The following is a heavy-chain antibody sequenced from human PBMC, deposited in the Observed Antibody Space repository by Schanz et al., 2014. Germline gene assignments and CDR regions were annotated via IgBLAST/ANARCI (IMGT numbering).Heavy chain of an antibody. Sequence: VQLVQSGAEVKRPGASVRVSCKASGYTFTSYDFNWVRQAPGQGLEWMGWMNPDSGNTGYAQKFQGWVTMTRDTSISTAYMEVSRLKSDDTAVYFCTSEAHNHDGLRSYSNVWGQGTLVTVTS. CDR2: MNPDSGNT. CDR1: GYTFTSYD. D-gene: IGHD3-10*01. V-gene: IGHV1-8*01. J-gene: IGHJ4*02. CDR3: TSEAHNHDGLRSYSNV.